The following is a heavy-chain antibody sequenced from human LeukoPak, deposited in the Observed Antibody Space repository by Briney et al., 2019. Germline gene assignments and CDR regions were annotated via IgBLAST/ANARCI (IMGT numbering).Heavy chain of an antibody. J-gene: IGHJ4*02. CDR3: ASALEWLPETDY. V-gene: IGHV3-9*03. D-gene: IGHD3-3*01. Sequence: PGGSLRLSCAASGFTFDDYAMHWVRQAPGKGLEWVSGISWNSGSIGYADSVKGRFTISRDNAKNSLYLQMNSLRAEDMALYYCASALEWLPETDYWGQGTLVTVSS. CDR1: GFTFDDYA. CDR2: ISWNSGSI.